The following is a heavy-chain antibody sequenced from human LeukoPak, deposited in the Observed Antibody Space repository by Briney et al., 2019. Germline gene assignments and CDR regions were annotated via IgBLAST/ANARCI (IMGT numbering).Heavy chain of an antibody. D-gene: IGHD3-16*02. CDR2: TYYSGST. J-gene: IGHJ4*02. V-gene: IGHV4-59*08. CDR1: GGSISSYY. CDR3: ARHSSDYVWGSYPRPYYFDY. Sequence: SETLSLTCTVSGGSISSYYWSWIRQPPGKGLEWIGYTYYSGSTNYNPSLKSRVTISVDTSKNQFSLKLSSVTAADTAVYYCARHSSDYVWGSYPRPYYFDYWGQGTLVTVSS.